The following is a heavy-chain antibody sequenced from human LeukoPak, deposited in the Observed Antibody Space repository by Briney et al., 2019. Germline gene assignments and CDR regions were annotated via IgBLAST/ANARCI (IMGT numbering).Heavy chain of an antibody. CDR1: GFTFSSYT. V-gene: IGHV3-30-3*01. Sequence: GGSLRLSCAASGFTFSSYTMHWVRQAPGKGLERVALVLHDGSNVHYADSVKGRFTISRDNSKNTLNLQMNSLRAEDTAVYYCAGELDAFDIWGQGTMVTVSS. J-gene: IGHJ3*02. CDR3: AGELDAFDI. CDR2: VLHDGSNV.